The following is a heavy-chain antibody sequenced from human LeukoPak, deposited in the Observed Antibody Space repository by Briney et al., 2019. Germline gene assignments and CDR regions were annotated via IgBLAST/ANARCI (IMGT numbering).Heavy chain of an antibody. V-gene: IGHV3-48*04. CDR1: GFTFSSCS. D-gene: IGHD1-26*01. CDR2: ISSSSSTI. CDR3: AKGQGSYYGYYFDY. Sequence: GGSLRLSCAASGFTFSSCSMNWVRQAPGKGLEWLSYISSSSSTIYYADSVKGRFTISRDNAKNSLYLQMNSLRAEDTAVYYCAKGQGSYYGYYFDYWGQGTLVTVSS. J-gene: IGHJ4*02.